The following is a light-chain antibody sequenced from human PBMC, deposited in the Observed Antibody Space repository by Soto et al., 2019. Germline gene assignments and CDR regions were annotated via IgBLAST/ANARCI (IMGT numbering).Light chain of an antibody. CDR3: QQYYSVPLT. CDR2: GAS. J-gene: IGKJ4*01. CDR1: QDIREF. V-gene: IGKV1-33*01. Sequence: DIQMTQSPSSLSASVGDRVTITCQASQDIREFLNWYQQKPGKAPKLLINGASNLETGVPSRFSGSGSGTDFTFTISSLQPEHIATYYCQQYYSVPLTFGGGTKVETK.